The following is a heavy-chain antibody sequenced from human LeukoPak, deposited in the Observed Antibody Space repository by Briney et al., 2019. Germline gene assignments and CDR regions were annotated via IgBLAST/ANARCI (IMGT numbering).Heavy chain of an antibody. J-gene: IGHJ4*02. D-gene: IGHD5-18*01. CDR3: AREYSYGYGFDY. V-gene: IGHV4-59*12. CDR1: GDSLSSYY. Sequence: SETLSLTCTVSGDSLSSYYWSWIRQPPGKGLEWIGYISYSGSTNYNPSLKSRVTISVDTSKNQFSLNLTSVTAADTALYYCAREYSYGYGFDYWGQGTLVTVSS. CDR2: ISYSGST.